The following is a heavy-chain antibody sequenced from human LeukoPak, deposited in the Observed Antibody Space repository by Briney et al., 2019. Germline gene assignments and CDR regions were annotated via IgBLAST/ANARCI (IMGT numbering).Heavy chain of an antibody. CDR1: GGSISSSSYY. CDR3: ARFTYIAAAIDAFDI. V-gene: IGHV4-39*07. D-gene: IGHD6-13*01. Sequence: SETLSLTCTVSGGSISSSSYYWGWIRQPPGKGLEWIGSIYYSGSTYYNPSLKSRVTISVDTSKNQFSLKLSSVTAADTAVHYCARFTYIAAAIDAFDIWGQGTMVTVSS. CDR2: IYYSGST. J-gene: IGHJ3*02.